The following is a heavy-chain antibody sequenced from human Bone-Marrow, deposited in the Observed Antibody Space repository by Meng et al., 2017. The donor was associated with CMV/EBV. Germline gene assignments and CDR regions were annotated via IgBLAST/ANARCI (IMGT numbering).Heavy chain of an antibody. CDR2: IKHDGSEK. V-gene: IGHV3-7*01. D-gene: IGHD2-2*02. Sequence: GESLKISCAASGFDFSSYWMSWVRQAPGKGPQWVANIKHDGSEKYYVDSAKGRFTISRDNAKNSLYLQMNSLRAEDTAVYYCARDLHYCSTTSCYKNFAYWGQGTLVTVSS. CDR3: ARDLHYCSTTSCYKNFAY. CDR1: GFDFSSYW. J-gene: IGHJ4*02.